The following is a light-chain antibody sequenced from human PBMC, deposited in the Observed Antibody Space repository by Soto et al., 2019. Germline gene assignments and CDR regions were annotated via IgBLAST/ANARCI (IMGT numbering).Light chain of an antibody. Sequence: IVLTQSPGTLSLSPGERATLSCRASQSVSSNYLAWYLQKPGQAPRLLIYSASSRATGIPDRFSGSGSGTDFNLTISRLEPEDFAVYYCQLYGTSPMFTFGRGTRLEIK. V-gene: IGKV3-20*01. CDR3: QLYGTSPMFT. CDR2: SAS. CDR1: QSVSSNY. J-gene: IGKJ2*01.